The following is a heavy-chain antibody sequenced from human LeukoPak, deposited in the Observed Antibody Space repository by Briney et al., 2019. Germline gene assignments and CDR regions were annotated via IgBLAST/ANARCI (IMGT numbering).Heavy chain of an antibody. CDR1: GGSISSSSYY. Sequence: SETLSLTCTVSGGSISSSSYYWGWLRQPPGKGLEWIGYIDYSGSTNYNPSLKSRVTISVETSKNQFSLKLSSVTAADTAVYYCARHGGSYSFDYWGQGTLVTVSS. J-gene: IGHJ4*02. CDR3: ARHGGSYSFDY. CDR2: IDYSGST. D-gene: IGHD1-26*01. V-gene: IGHV4-61*05.